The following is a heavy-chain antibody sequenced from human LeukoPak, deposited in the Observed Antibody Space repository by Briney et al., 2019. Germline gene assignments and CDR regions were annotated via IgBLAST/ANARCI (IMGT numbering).Heavy chain of an antibody. J-gene: IGHJ4*02. Sequence: PSETLSLTCAVYGGSFIGYYWSWIRQPPGKGLEWSWEINHSGGANYNPSLKSRVTISADTSKSQFSLQLGSVPAADTAVYYCARVPLRFLEPFDYWGQGTLVTVSS. CDR1: GGSFIGYY. V-gene: IGHV4-34*01. CDR3: ARVPLRFLEPFDY. CDR2: INHSGGA. D-gene: IGHD3-3*01.